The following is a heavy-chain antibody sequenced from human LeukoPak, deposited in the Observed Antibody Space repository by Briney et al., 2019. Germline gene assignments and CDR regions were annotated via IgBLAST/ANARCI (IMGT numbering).Heavy chain of an antibody. V-gene: IGHV3-33*06. CDR3: AKDAFAAGGYFDY. J-gene: IGHJ4*02. Sequence: GXSLRLSCAASGFTFSSYGMHWVRQAPGKGLEWVAVIWYDGSNKYYADSVKGRFTISRDNYKNTLYLQMNSLRAEDTAVYYCAKDAFAAGGYFDYWGQGTLVTVSS. CDR1: GFTFSSYG. CDR2: IWYDGSNK. D-gene: IGHD3-3*02.